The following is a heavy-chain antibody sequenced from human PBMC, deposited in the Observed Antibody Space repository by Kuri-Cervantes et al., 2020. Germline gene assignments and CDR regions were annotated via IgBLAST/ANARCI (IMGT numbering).Heavy chain of an antibody. Sequence: SETLSLTCTVSGGSISSYYWSWIRQPPGKGLEWIGYIYYSGSTNYNPSLKSRVTISVDTSKNQFSLKLSSVTAADTAVYYCARARHEQPAQGMATIIGFDYWGQGTLVTVSS. D-gene: IGHD5-24*01. V-gene: IGHV4-59*01. CDR3: ARARHEQPAQGMATIIGFDY. CDR2: IYYSGST. J-gene: IGHJ4*02. CDR1: GGSISSYY.